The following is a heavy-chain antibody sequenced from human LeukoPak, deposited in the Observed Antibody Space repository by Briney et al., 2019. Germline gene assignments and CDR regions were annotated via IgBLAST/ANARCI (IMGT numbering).Heavy chain of an antibody. CDR3: ARVPSHGYCSSTSCYTKNEYYFDY. Sequence: SETLSLTCTVSGGSISSGGYYWSWVRQHPGKGLEWIEYIYYSGITYYNPSLKSRVTISVDTSKNQFSLKLSSVTAADTAVYYCARVPSHGYCSSTSCYTKNEYYFDYWGQGTLVTVSS. CDR2: IYYSGIT. J-gene: IGHJ4*02. V-gene: IGHV4-31*03. D-gene: IGHD2-2*02. CDR1: GGSISSGGYY.